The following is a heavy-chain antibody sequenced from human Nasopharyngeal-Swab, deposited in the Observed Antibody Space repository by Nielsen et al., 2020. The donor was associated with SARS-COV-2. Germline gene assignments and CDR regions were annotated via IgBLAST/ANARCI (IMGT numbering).Heavy chain of an antibody. CDR1: GFTFSSYS. J-gene: IGHJ4*02. V-gene: IGHV3-21*01. D-gene: IGHD6-19*01. CDR2: ISSSSSYI. CDR3: ARDQGIAVAGHYFDY. Sequence: GESLKISCAASGFTFSSYSMNWVRQAPGKGLEWVSSISSSSSYIYYADSVKGRFTISRDNAKNSLYLQMNSLRAEDTAVYYCARDQGIAVAGHYFDYWGQGTLVTVSS.